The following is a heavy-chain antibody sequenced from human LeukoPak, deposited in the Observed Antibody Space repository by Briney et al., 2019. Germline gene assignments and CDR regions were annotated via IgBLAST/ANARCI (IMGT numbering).Heavy chain of an antibody. V-gene: IGHV4-34*01. CDR3: ASRATFDP. CDR1: GGSFSGYY. J-gene: IGHJ5*02. Sequence: PSETLSLTCAVYGGSFSGYYWSWIRQPPGKGLEWIGEINHSGSTNYNPSLKSRVTISVDTSKNQFSLKLSSVTAADTAVYYCASRATFDPWGQGTLVTVSP. CDR2: INHSGST.